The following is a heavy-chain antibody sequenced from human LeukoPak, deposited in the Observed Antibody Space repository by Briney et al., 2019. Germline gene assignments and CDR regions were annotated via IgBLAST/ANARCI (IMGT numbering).Heavy chain of an antibody. V-gene: IGHV3-23*01. D-gene: IGHD1-1*01. Sequence: GGSLRLSCAASGFIFSNYPMSWVRQAPGKGLEWVSAITTGGGTYYAGSVKGRFTISRDNSKNTLYLQMNSLRVEDTAVYYCAKEDFSDHTTGFGPWGQGTLVTVSS. J-gene: IGHJ5*02. CDR1: GFIFSNYP. CDR2: ITTGGGT. CDR3: AKEDFSDHTTGFGP.